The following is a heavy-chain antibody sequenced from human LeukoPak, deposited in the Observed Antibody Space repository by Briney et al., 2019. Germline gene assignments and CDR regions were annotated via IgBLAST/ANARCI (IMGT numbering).Heavy chain of an antibody. Sequence: PSETLSLTCTVSGGSISSSSYYWGWIRQPPGKGLEWIGSIYYSGSTYYNPSLKSRVTISVDTSKNQFSLKLSSVTAADTAVYYCARRRSGMTSIDYWGQGTLVTVSS. CDR3: ARRRSGMTSIDY. CDR1: GGSISSSSYY. J-gene: IGHJ4*02. CDR2: IYYSGST. V-gene: IGHV4-39*01. D-gene: IGHD4-11*01.